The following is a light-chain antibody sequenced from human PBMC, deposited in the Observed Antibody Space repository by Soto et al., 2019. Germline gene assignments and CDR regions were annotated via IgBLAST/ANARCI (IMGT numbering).Light chain of an antibody. J-gene: IGKJ4*01. CDR1: QSLLHSNGYNY. CDR2: MGS. V-gene: IGKV2-28*01. Sequence: DIVMTQSPLSLPVTPGGPAYISCRSRQSLLHSNGYNYMDWYLQKPGQYPQFLINMGSNRASGVRYRFSGSGSGTDFTLKISTVEAEDVVVYYCMQALQSPLTFGGGTNVEIK. CDR3: MQALQSPLT.